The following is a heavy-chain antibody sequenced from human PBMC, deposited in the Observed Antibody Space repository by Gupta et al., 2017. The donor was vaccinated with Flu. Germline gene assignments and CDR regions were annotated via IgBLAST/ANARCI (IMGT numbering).Heavy chain of an antibody. D-gene: IGHD4/OR15-4a*01. Sequence: QVQLVESGGGVVQPGRSLRLSCAASGLTFSSYGVHWVRQAPGKGLEWLAVIAYDGSVDYYADSVQGRFTISRDNFKNILFLQMNSLRAEDTAVYYCTREGSSTGDNRFHFDYWGQGTLVTVSS. CDR1: GLTFSSYG. CDR3: TREGSSTGDNRFHFDY. J-gene: IGHJ4*02. CDR2: IAYDGSVD. V-gene: IGHV3-30*03.